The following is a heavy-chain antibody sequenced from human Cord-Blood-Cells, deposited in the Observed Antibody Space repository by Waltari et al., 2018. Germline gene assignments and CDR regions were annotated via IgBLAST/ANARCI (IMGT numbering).Heavy chain of an antibody. D-gene: IGHD5-12*01. V-gene: IGHV4-38-2*01. J-gene: IGHJ4*02. CDR1: GYSISSGYY. CDR2: IYHSGST. CDR3: ARYIVATIGYYFDY. Sequence: QVQLQESGPGLVKPSETLSLTCAVSGYSISSGYYWGWLRQPPGKGLEWIGSIYHSGSTYYNPSLKSRVTISVDTSKNQFSLKLSSVTAADTAVYYCARYIVATIGYYFDYWGQGTLVTVSS.